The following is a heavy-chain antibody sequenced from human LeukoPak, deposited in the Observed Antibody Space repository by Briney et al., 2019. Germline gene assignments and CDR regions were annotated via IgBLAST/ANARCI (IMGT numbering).Heavy chain of an antibody. Sequence: PSETLSLTCTVFGGFISSYYWSWIRQPPGKGLEWIGYIYYSGSTNYNPSLKSRVTISVDTSKNQFSLKLSSVTAADTAVYYCARESLRGAAAGYYYGMDVWGKGTTVTVSS. J-gene: IGHJ6*04. D-gene: IGHD6-13*01. V-gene: IGHV4-59*01. CDR3: ARESLRGAAAGYYYGMDV. CDR2: IYYSGST. CDR1: GGFISSYY.